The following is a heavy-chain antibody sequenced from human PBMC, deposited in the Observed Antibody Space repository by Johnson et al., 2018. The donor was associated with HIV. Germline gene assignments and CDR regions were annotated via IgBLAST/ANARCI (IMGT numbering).Heavy chain of an antibody. CDR2: ISYDGSKK. CDR3: AKDLWGGGYLDAFDI. CDR1: GFTLNNYG. J-gene: IGHJ3*02. D-gene: IGHD1-26*01. V-gene: IGHV3-30*18. Sequence: QVQLVESGGGVVQPGRSLRLSCAASGFTLNNYGMHWVRQTPGKGLEWVALISYDGSKKYYADSVRGRFTISRDNSKNTLYLQMNSLRAEDTAVYHCAKDLWGGGYLDAFDIWGQGTMVTVSS.